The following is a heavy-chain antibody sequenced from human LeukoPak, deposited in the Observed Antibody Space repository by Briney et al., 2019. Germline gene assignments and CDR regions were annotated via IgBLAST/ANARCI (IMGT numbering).Heavy chain of an antibody. Sequence: GGSLRLSCAESGFTFRSYGMHWVRQAPGKGLEWVAVIWYDGSKEYFADSVRGRFAISRDDSKNTLYLQMNSLRAEDTARYYCARDACSGGACLDHWGQGTLVTVSS. J-gene: IGHJ4*02. CDR3: ARDACSGGACLDH. D-gene: IGHD2-15*01. V-gene: IGHV3-33*01. CDR2: IWYDGSKE. CDR1: GFTFRSYG.